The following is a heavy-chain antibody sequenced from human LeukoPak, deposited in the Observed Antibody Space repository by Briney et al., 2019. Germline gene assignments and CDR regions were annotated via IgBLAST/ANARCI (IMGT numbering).Heavy chain of an antibody. J-gene: IGHJ4*02. Sequence: GGSLRLSCAASGFTSSSYEMNWVRQAPGKGLEWVSYISSSGSTIYYADSVKGRFTISRDNAKNSLYLQMNSLRAEDTAVYYCAREVVVAAFFDYWGQGTLVTVSS. CDR2: ISSSGSTI. D-gene: IGHD2-15*01. CDR3: AREVVVAAFFDY. V-gene: IGHV3-48*03. CDR1: GFTSSSYE.